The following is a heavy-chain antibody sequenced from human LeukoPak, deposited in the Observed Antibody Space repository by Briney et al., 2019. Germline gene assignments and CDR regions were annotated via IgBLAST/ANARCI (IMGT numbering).Heavy chain of an antibody. Sequence: AVKVSCTASGGTFSSYAISWVRQAPGQGLEWMGRIISILGIANYAQKFQGRVTITADKSTSTAYKELSSLRYEDTAVYYCARDKYAYSSGSCHDYWGHGTLVTVPS. CDR1: GGTFSSYA. V-gene: IGHV1-69*04. J-gene: IGHJ4*01. CDR2: IISILGIA. CDR3: ARDKYAYSSGSCHDY. D-gene: IGHD6-19*01.